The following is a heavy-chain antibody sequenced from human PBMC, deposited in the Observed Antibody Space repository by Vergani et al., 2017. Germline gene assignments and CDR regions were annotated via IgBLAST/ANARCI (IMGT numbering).Heavy chain of an antibody. D-gene: IGHD2-21*02. CDR3: AKDNGCGGDCYFAAEFDY. CDR1: GFTVSSNY. J-gene: IGHJ4*02. V-gene: IGHV3-53*02. Sequence: EVQLVETGGGLIQPGGSLRLSCAASGFTVSSNYMSWVRQAPGKGLEWVSVISGSGGSTYYADSVKGRFTISRDNSKNTLYLQMNSLRAEDTAVYYCAKDNGCGGDCYFAAEFDYWGQGTLVTVSS. CDR2: ISGSGGST.